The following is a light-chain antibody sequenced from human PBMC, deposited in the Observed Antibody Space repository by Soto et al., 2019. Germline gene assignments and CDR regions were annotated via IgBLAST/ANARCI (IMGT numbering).Light chain of an antibody. CDR3: HQYNNWPSCT. J-gene: IGKJ1*01. Sequence: EIVLTQSPATMYVSAGDSATLSCRASQSVGPNLVWYQQRFGQSPRLLIYHVSTRATGVPARFSGSGSETEFTLTISSLQPEDFALYYCHQYNNWPSCTFGQGTKVEIK. CDR2: HVS. CDR1: QSVGPN. V-gene: IGKV3-15*01.